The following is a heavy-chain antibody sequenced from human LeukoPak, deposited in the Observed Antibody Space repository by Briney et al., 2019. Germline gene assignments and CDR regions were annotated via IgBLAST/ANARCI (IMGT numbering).Heavy chain of an antibody. CDR2: ISGNGGTT. J-gene: IGHJ4*02. CDR1: GFAFTSYA. Sequence: GGSLRLSCAASGFAFTSYAMTWVRQAPGKGLEWVSAISGNGGTTYYADSVKGRFTISRDNSKNTLYVQMNSLRAEDTAVYYCAKVSPYKIAVAGNFDYWGQGALVTVSS. V-gene: IGHV3-23*01. D-gene: IGHD6-19*01. CDR3: AKVSPYKIAVAGNFDY.